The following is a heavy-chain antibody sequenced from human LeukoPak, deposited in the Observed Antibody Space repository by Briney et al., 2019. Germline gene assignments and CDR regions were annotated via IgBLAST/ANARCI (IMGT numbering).Heavy chain of an antibody. CDR1: GFTFDDYA. D-gene: IGHD3-22*01. J-gene: IGHJ4*02. Sequence: GGSLRLSCAASGFTFDDYAMHWVRQAPGKGLEWVSGISWNSGSIGYADSVKGRFTISRDNAKNSLYLQMNSLRAEDTAVYYCATSTMTTVDYWGQGTLVTVSS. CDR3: ATSTMTTVDY. V-gene: IGHV3-9*01. CDR2: ISWNSGSI.